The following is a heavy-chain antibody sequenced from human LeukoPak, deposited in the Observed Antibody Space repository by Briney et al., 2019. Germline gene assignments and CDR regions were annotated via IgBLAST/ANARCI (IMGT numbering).Heavy chain of an antibody. V-gene: IGHV3-21*01. CDR1: GFTFSSYS. D-gene: IGHD1-26*01. J-gene: IGHJ4*02. Sequence: GGSLRLSCAASGFTFSSYSMNWVRQAPGKGLEWVSSISSSSSCIYYADSVKGRFTISRDNAKNSLYLQMNSLRAEDTAVYYCARDSEWELSFDYWGQGTLVTVSS. CDR2: ISSSSSCI. CDR3: ARDSEWELSFDY.